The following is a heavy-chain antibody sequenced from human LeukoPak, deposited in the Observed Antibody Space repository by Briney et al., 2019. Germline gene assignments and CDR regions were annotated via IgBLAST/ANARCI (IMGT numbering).Heavy chain of an antibody. D-gene: IGHD6-6*01. J-gene: IGHJ3*02. Sequence: GGSLRLSCAASGFTFSSYWMSWVRQAPGKGLEWVANIKQDGSEKYYVDSVKGRFTISRDNAKNSLYLQMHSLRAEDTAVYYCARGFPARRGAFDIWGQGTKVTVSS. CDR1: GFTFSSYW. CDR3: ARGFPARRGAFDI. V-gene: IGHV3-7*01. CDR2: IKQDGSEK.